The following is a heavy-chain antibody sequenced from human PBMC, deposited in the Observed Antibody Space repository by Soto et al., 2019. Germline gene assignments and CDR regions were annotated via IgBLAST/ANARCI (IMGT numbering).Heavy chain of an antibody. CDR3: ARETGRDFSAGFTHYGMDV. V-gene: IGHV1-69*06. CDR1: GCTVSSYA. D-gene: IGHD3-3*01. J-gene: IGHJ6*02. Sequence: GASVKVSCKASGCTVSSYAISWVRQAPGQVLEWMGGIIPIFGTANYAQKFQGRVTITADKSTSTAYMELSSLRSEDTAVYYCARETGRDFSAGFTHYGMDVWGQGTTVTVSS. CDR2: IIPIFGTA.